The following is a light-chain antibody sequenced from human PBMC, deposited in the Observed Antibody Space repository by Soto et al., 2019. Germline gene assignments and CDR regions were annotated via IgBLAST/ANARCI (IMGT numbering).Light chain of an antibody. CDR2: EVT. CDR1: SSDVGPYNY. Sequence: QSVLTQPASVSGSPGQSITISCTGTSSDVGPYNYVSWYQHHPGKAPQLLIYEVTKRPSGVSNRFSGSKSGNTASLTISGLQAEDEADYYCSSYTTSSTLVFGGGTKLTVL. CDR3: SSYTTSSTLV. J-gene: IGLJ3*02. V-gene: IGLV2-14*01.